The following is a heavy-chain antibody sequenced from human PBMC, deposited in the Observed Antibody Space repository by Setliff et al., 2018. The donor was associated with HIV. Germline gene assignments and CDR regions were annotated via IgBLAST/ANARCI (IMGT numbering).Heavy chain of an antibody. D-gene: IGHD3-3*01. Sequence: PSETLSLTCTVSGGSISSYFWSWVRQSPGKGLEWIGYNFNSGSTNYNPSLKSRVTIYEDTSKNQFSLNVSSVTAADTAVYYCAMRVYDFWSGLVGQYYYMDVWGKGTTVTVSS. CDR3: AMRVYDFWSGLVGQYYYMDV. CDR2: NFNSGST. CDR1: GGSISSYF. J-gene: IGHJ6*03. V-gene: IGHV4-4*08.